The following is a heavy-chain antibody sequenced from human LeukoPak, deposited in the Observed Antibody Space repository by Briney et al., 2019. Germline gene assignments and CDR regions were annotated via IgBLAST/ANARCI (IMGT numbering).Heavy chain of an antibody. V-gene: IGHV4-39*07. Sequence: SETLSLTCTVSGGSISSSSYYWGWIRQPPGKGLEWIGSIYYSGSTYYNPSLKSRVTISVDTSKNQFSLKLSSVTAADTAVYYCARGAGEEQWLEHWGQGTLVTVSS. D-gene: IGHD1-26*01. J-gene: IGHJ5*02. CDR3: ARGAGEEQWLEH. CDR2: IYYSGST. CDR1: GGSISSSSYY.